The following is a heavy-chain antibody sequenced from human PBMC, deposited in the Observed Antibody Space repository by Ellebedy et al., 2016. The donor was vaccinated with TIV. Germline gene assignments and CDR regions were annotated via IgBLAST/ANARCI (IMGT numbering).Heavy chain of an antibody. D-gene: IGHD3-22*01. CDR3: ARGGHDSSFGGDY. CDR2: INPNSGGT. V-gene: IGHV1-2*02. Sequence: ASVKVSCKASGYTFTGYYMHWVRQAPGQGLEWMGWINPNSGGTNYAQKFQGRVTMTRDTSISTAYMELSSLRSEDTAVYYCARGGHDSSFGGDYWGQGTLVTVSS. CDR1: GYTFTGYY. J-gene: IGHJ4*02.